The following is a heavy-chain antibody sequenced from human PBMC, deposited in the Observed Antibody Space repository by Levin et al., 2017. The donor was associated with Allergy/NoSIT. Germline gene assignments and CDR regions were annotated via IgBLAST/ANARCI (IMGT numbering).Heavy chain of an antibody. CDR2: IYYSGST. J-gene: IGHJ3*02. CDR3: ARETHCTGGVCYRRYAFDI. D-gene: IGHD2-8*02. Sequence: RSQTLSLTCTVSGGSISSSVSYWGWIRQSPGKGPEWIGSIYYSGSTYYNPSLKSRVTISVDTSKNQFSLKLSSVTAADTAVFYCARETHCTGGVCYRRYAFDIWGQGTMVTVSS. CDR1: GGSISSSVSY. V-gene: IGHV4-39*02.